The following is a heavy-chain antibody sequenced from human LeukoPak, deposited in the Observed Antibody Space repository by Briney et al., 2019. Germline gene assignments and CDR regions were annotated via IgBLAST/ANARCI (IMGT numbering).Heavy chain of an antibody. CDR1: GDSVSSNSAA. D-gene: IGHD4-17*01. Sequence: SQTLSLTCAISGDSVSSNSAAWNWIRQSPSRGLXXLGRTYXXXXXXXXXXXSVKSRITINPDTSKNQFSLQLNSVTPEDTAVYYCARGGDYGDYDYWGQGTLVTVSS. CDR2: TYXXXXXXX. CDR3: ARGGDYGDYDY. V-gene: IGHV6-1*01. J-gene: IGHJ4*02.